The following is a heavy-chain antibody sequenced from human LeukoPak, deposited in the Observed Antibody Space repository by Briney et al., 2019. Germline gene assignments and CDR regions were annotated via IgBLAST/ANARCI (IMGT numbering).Heavy chain of an antibody. CDR3: AKEGLFGVVVSYFDY. D-gene: IGHD3-22*01. CDR2: ISGSGGST. CDR1: GFTFSSYW. V-gene: IGHV3-23*01. J-gene: IGHJ4*02. Sequence: GGSLRLSCAASGFTFSSYWMHWVRQAPGKGLEWVSAISGSGGSTYYADSVKGRFTISRDNSKNTLYLQMNSLRAEDTAVYYCAKEGLFGVVVSYFDYWGQGTLVTVSS.